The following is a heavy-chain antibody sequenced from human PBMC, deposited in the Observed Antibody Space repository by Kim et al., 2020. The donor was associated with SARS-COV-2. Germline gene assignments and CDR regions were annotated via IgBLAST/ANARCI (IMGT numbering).Heavy chain of an antibody. Sequence: GGSLRLSCAASGFTFSSYSMNWVRQAPGKGLEWVSYISSSSSTIYYADSVKGRFTISRDNAKNSLYLQMNSLRAEDTAVYYCARDQSGSGTYYDYGMDVWGQGTTVTVSS. D-gene: IGHD3-10*01. V-gene: IGHV3-48*04. CDR3: ARDQSGSGTYYDYGMDV. CDR1: GFTFSSYS. J-gene: IGHJ6*02. CDR2: ISSSSSTI.